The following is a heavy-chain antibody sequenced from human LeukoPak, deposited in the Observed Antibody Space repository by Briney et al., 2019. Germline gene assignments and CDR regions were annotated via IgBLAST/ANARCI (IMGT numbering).Heavy chain of an antibody. Sequence: ASVKVSCKASGYTFTSYGISWVRQAPGQGLEWMGWINPNSGGTNYAQKFQGRVTMTRDTSISTAYMELSRLRSDDTAVYYCARMGYQLVGRYFDPWGQGTLVTVSS. CDR3: ARMGYQLVGRYFDP. CDR1: GYTFTSYG. CDR2: INPNSGGT. V-gene: IGHV1-2*02. D-gene: IGHD2-2*01. J-gene: IGHJ5*02.